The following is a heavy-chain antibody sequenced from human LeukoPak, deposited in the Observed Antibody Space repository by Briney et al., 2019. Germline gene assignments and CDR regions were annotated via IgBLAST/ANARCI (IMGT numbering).Heavy chain of an antibody. CDR3: ARADYGGNSKYFQH. V-gene: IGHV1-2*02. Sequence: ASVTVSCKASGYTFTDYYIYWVRQAPGQGLEWLGWINPNSGGTNYAQKFQGRVTMTSDTSISTAYMELSRLTSDDTAVYYCARADYGGNSKYFQHWGQGTLLTVSS. J-gene: IGHJ1*01. CDR1: GYTFTDYY. CDR2: INPNSGGT. D-gene: IGHD4-23*01.